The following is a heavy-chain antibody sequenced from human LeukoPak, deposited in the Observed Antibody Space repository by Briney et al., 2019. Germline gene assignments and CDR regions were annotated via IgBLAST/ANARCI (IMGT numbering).Heavy chain of an antibody. D-gene: IGHD1-26*01. Sequence: GASVKVSCKASGYTFTSYYMHWVRQAPGQGLEWMGIINPSGGSTSYAQKFQGRVTITRDTSASTAYMELSSLRSEDTAVYYCARFSPTRYSGSYDAFDIWGQGTMVTVSS. CDR2: INPSGGST. V-gene: IGHV1-46*01. CDR1: GYTFTSYY. J-gene: IGHJ3*02. CDR3: ARFSPTRYSGSYDAFDI.